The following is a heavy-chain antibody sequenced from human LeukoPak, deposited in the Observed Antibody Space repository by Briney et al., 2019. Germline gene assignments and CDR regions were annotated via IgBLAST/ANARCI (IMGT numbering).Heavy chain of an antibody. Sequence: SETLSLTCAVYGGSFSGYYWSWIRQPPGKGLEWIGEINHSGSANYNPSLKSRVTISIDTSKNHFSLRLSSVTAADTAVYYCAKDRNEGYHDYWGQGTLVTVSS. CDR1: GGSFSGYY. V-gene: IGHV4-34*01. J-gene: IGHJ4*02. D-gene: IGHD1-1*01. CDR2: INHSGSA. CDR3: AKDRNEGYHDY.